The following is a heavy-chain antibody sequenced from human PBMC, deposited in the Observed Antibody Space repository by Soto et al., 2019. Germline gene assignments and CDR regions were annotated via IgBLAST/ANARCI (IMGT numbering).Heavy chain of an antibody. CDR3: ACTVTHSRWQFGV. Sequence: SETLSLTCTVSGGSISSGGYYWSWIRQHPGKGLEWIGYIYYSGSTYYNPSLKSRVTISVDTSKNQFSLKLSSVTAADTAVYYGACTVTHSRWQFGVWGQGTTVTVSS. CDR2: IYYSGST. CDR1: GGSISSGGYY. D-gene: IGHD4-17*01. J-gene: IGHJ6*02. V-gene: IGHV4-31*03.